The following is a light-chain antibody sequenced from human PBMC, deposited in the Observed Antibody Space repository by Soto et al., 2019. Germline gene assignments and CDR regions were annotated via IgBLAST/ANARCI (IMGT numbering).Light chain of an antibody. CDR3: QQYNNWPPWT. CDR1: QNVRKN. V-gene: IGKV3-15*01. CDR2: GAS. Sequence: VMKRSPVALSWARGCVCARAFMSRQNVRKNLAWYQQNPGQAPRLLIYGASPRATGIPARFSGDGSGIEFTHTIRSLQSEEFAVSYCQQYNNWPPWTFGQGTKVDIK. J-gene: IGKJ1*01.